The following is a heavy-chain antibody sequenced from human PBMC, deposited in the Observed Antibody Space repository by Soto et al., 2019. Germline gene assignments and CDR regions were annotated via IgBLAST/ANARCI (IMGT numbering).Heavy chain of an antibody. V-gene: IGHV3-30-3*01. D-gene: IGHD3-16*01. CDR1: GFTFSHYA. CDR2: ISYDGDNK. J-gene: IGHJ6*02. CDR3: AKDDSAGGSYFYGMDV. Sequence: QVQLVESGGGVVQPGMSLRLSCVASGFTFSHYAIHWVRQAPGKGLEWVAVISYDGDNKYYADSVKGRFTISRDNTKDTLNLQMNSLRTEDTAVYYCAKDDSAGGSYFYGMDVWGQGTTVTVSS.